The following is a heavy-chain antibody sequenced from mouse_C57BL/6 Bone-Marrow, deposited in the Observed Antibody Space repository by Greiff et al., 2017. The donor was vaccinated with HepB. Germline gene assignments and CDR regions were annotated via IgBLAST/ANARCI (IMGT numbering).Heavy chain of an antibody. J-gene: IGHJ2*01. V-gene: IGHV1-54*01. CDR2: INPGSGGT. CDR1: GYAFTNYL. D-gene: IGHD1-1*01. Sequence: VKLQESGAELVRPGTSVKVSCKASGYAFTNYLIEWVKQRPGQGLEWIGVINPGSGGTNYNEKFKGKAKLTADKSSSTAYMQLSSLTSEDSAVYFGSRDYYGSSLDYWGQGTTLTVSS. CDR3: SRDYYGSSLDY.